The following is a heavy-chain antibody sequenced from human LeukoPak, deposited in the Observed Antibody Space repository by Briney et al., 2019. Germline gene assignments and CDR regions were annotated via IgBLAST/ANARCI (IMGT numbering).Heavy chain of an antibody. D-gene: IGHD2-15*01. CDR1: GYSFTSYW. CDR2: ISGSGGST. V-gene: IGHV3-23*01. J-gene: IGHJ3*02. CDR3: ATRLLVRAMAFDI. Sequence: GGSLKISCKGSGYSFTSYWIGWVRQAPGKGLEWVSAISGSGGSTYYADSVKGRFTISRDNSKNTLYLQMSSLRAEDTAVYYCATRLLVRAMAFDIWGQGTMVTVSS.